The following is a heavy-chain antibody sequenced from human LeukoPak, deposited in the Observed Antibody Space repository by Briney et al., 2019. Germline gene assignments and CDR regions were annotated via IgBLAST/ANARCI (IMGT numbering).Heavy chain of an antibody. CDR1: GYSINSNYF. CDR2: IYHSGST. D-gene: IGHD3-22*01. CDR3: ARTSGYYYDAFDI. Sequence: PSETLSLTCTVSGYSINSNYFWGWIRQPPGKGLEWIGSIYHSGSTYYNPSLKSRVTISVDTSKNQFSLKLSSVTAADTAVYYCARTSGYYYDAFDIWGQGTMVTVSS. J-gene: IGHJ3*02. V-gene: IGHV4-38-2*02.